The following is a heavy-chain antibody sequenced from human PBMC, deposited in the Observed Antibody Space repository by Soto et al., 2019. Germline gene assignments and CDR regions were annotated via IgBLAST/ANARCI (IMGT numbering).Heavy chain of an antibody. J-gene: IGHJ4*02. Sequence: QVHLVQSGAEVRKPGASVKVSCKGSGYTFTSYGIAWVRQAPGQGLEWMGWISAHNDNTNYAQKVQGRVTVTRDTSTSTAYMELRNLRSDDTAVYSCASGRYGDYWGQGALVTVSS. CDR3: ASGRYGDY. V-gene: IGHV1-18*01. CDR2: ISAHNDNT. CDR1: GYTFTSYG. D-gene: IGHD1-26*01.